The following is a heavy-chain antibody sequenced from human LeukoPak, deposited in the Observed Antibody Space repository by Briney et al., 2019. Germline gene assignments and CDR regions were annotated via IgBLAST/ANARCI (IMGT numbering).Heavy chain of an antibody. J-gene: IGHJ4*02. CDR1: GYTLADYY. V-gene: IGHV1-2*02. D-gene: IGHD4-11*01. CDR2: IHPNSGET. CDR3: ARDRDYSNTERGFDY. Sequence: ASVKVSCKTSGYTLADYYIHWVRQAPGQGLAWMGWIHPNSGETNSAQKFQGRVTMTGDTSISTAYMELRRVTSDDTAVYYCARDRDYSNTERGFDYWGQGTLVTVSS.